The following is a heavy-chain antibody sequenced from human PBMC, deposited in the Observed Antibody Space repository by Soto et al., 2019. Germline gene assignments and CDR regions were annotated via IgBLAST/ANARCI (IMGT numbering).Heavy chain of an antibody. D-gene: IGHD3-10*01. CDR1: CDTFSSYT. J-gene: IGHJ4*02. CDR2: VIPMLSMS. Sequence: QVHLVQSGVEVKKPGPSVKVSCKASCDTFSSYTINWVRQAPGLGLEWMGRVIPMLSMSNYALKFQGRVTMTADRSTNTDYMEVSSMRLEDTATYDCAGSYGSGSQAFDYWGQGALVTVSS. CDR3: AGSYGSGSQAFDY. V-gene: IGHV1-69*02.